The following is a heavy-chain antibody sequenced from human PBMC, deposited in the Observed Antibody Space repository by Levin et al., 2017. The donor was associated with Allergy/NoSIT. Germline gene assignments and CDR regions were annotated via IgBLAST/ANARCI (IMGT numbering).Heavy chain of an antibody. J-gene: IGHJ4*02. CDR2: IYSGGST. V-gene: IGHV3-53*01. CDR1: GFTVSSNY. CDR3: ARDLSSVGSGRE. Sequence: GGSLRLSCAASGFTVSSNYMSWVRQAPGKGLEWVSVIYSGGSTYYADSVKGRFTISRDNSKNTLYLQMNSLRAEDTAVYYCARDLSSVGSGREWGQGTLVTVSS. D-gene: IGHD3-10*01.